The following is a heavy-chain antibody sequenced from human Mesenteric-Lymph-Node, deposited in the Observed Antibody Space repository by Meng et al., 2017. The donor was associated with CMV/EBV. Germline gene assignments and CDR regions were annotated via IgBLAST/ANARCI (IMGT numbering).Heavy chain of an antibody. J-gene: IGHJ6*02. CDR2: INWNGDST. CDR1: GFTFDDHG. V-gene: IGHV3-20*04. D-gene: IGHD3-22*01. CDR3: AKVSGLKSSDYYDISGWVWYGMDV. Sequence: GGSLRLSCAASGFTFDDHGMSWVRQAPGKGLEWVSGINWNGDSTSYADSVKGRFTISRDNAKNSLYLEMNSLKAEDTALYYCAKVSGLKSSDYYDISGWVWYGMDVWGQGTTVTVSS.